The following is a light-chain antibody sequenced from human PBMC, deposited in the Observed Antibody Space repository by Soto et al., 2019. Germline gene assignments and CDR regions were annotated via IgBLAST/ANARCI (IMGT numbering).Light chain of an antibody. CDR1: QTISTW. CDR2: DAS. CDR3: QQYTNTNNPWM. J-gene: IGKJ1*01. Sequence: DIQLTQSAPTLSASVGDRVTITCRASQTISTWMAWYQQKPGKAPKLLVYDASTLQSGVASRFSGSGSGTEFTLIISGLQPDDSATYYCQQYTNTNNPWMFGQGTKVDNK. V-gene: IGKV1-5*01.